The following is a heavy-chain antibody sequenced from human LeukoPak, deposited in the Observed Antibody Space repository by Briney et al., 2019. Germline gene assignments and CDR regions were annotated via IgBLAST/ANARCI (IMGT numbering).Heavy chain of an antibody. CDR2: INHSGST. CDR3: ASMVPHYVWGSYRPNNWFDP. J-gene: IGHJ5*02. V-gene: IGHV4-34*01. D-gene: IGHD3-16*02. Sequence: SETLSLTCAVYGGSFSGYYWSWIRQPPGKGLEWIGEINHSGSTNYNPSLKSRVTISVDTSKNQFSLKLSSVTAADTAVYYCASMVPHYVWGSYRPNNWFDPWGQGTLVTVSS. CDR1: GGSFSGYY.